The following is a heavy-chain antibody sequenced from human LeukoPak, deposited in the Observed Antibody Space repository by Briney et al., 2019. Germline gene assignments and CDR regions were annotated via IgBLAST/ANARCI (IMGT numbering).Heavy chain of an antibody. CDR1: GYTFTGYY. J-gene: IGHJ4*02. V-gene: IGHV1-46*01. Sequence: ASVKVSCKASGYTFTGYYMHWVRQAPGQGLEWMGIINPSGGSTSYAQKFQGRVTMTRDTSTSTVYMELSSLRSEDTAVYYCARDDCSGGSCYYPGYWGQGTLVTVSS. D-gene: IGHD2-15*01. CDR2: INPSGGST. CDR3: ARDDCSGGSCYYPGY.